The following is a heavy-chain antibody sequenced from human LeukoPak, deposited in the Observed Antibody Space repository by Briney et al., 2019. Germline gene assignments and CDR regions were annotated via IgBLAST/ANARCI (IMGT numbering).Heavy chain of an antibody. Sequence: SETLSLTCAVYGGSFSGYYWSWIRQPPGKGLEWIGETNHSGSTNYNPSLKSRVTISVDTSKNQFSLKLSSVTAADTAVCYCARGRRTGYSYGYPFDYWGQGTLVTVSS. J-gene: IGHJ4*02. CDR1: GGSFSGYY. CDR2: TNHSGST. V-gene: IGHV4-34*01. D-gene: IGHD5-18*01. CDR3: ARGRRTGYSYGYPFDY.